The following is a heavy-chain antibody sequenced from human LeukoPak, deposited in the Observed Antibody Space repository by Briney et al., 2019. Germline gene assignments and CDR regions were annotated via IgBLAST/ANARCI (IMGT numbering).Heavy chain of an antibody. CDR1: GFIFSSDA. Sequence: GGSLRFSCAASGFIFSSDAVSWVRQAPGNGLQWVSDIRGSGGVTYYADSVKGRFTISRDNSKNTLYLQMNSLRAEDTAVYYCAKVEYYYDSTHAFDIWGQGTMVTVSS. CDR2: IRGSGGVT. V-gene: IGHV3-23*01. CDR3: AKVEYYYDSTHAFDI. J-gene: IGHJ3*02. D-gene: IGHD3-22*01.